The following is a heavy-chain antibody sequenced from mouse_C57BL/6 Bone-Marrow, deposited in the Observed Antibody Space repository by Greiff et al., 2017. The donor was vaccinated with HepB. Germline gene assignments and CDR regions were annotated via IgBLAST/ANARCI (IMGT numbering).Heavy chain of an antibody. V-gene: IGHV1-52*01. J-gene: IGHJ1*03. CDR2: IDPSDSET. D-gene: IGHD3-1*01. Sequence: QVQLKQPGAELVRPGSSVKLSCKASGYTFTSYWMHWVKQRPIQGLEWIGNIDPSDSETHYNQKFKDKATLTVDKSSSTAYMQLSSLTSEDSAVYYCARHGAPRYFDVWGTGTTVTVSS. CDR3: ARHGAPRYFDV. CDR1: GYTFTSYW.